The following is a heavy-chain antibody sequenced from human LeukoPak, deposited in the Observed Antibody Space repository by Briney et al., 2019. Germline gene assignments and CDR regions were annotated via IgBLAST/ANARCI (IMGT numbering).Heavy chain of an antibody. V-gene: IGHV4-61*02. D-gene: IGHD3-10*01. CDR2: IYTSGST. CDR1: GGSISSGSYY. Sequence: PSQTLSLTCTVSGGSISSGSYYWSWIRQPAGKGLEWIGRIYTSGSTNYNPSLKSRVTISVDTSKNQFSLKLSSVTAADTAVYYCARASFGIDQWSWFDPWGQGTLVTASS. CDR3: ARASFGIDQWSWFDP. J-gene: IGHJ5*02.